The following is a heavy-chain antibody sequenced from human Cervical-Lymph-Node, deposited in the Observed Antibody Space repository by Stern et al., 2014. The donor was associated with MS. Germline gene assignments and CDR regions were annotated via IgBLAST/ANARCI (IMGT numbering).Heavy chain of an antibody. J-gene: IGHJ4*02. Sequence: QVQLVQSGPELKKPGASVKVSCKASVYTLTALSMHWVRHTPGQGLEYMGGFDPEDVDAQYEQRFQGRLTLTEDTSTDTTYMSRSGLTSEDTAGYYCATDSQRRYSADDRGFDYWGQGTLVTVSS. D-gene: IGHD5-12*01. CDR1: VYTLTALS. V-gene: IGHV1-24*01. CDR3: ATDSQRRYSADDRGFDY. CDR2: FDPEDVDA.